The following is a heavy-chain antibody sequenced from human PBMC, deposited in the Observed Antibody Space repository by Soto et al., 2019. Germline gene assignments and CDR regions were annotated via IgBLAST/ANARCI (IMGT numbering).Heavy chain of an antibody. CDR3: ARTQYYYDSSGYSAFDI. D-gene: IGHD3-22*01. CDR1: GFTFISYG. J-gene: IGHJ3*02. Sequence: PGGSLRLSCAASGFTFISYGMHWVRQAPGKGLEWVAVISYDGSNKYYADSVKGRFTISRDNSKNTLYLQMNSLRAEDTAVYYCARTQYYYDSSGYSAFDIWGQGTMVTVS. V-gene: IGHV3-30*03. CDR2: ISYDGSNK.